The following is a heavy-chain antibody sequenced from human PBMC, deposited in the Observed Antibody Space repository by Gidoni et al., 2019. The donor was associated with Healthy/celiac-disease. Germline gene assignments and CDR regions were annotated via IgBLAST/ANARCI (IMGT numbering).Heavy chain of an antibody. J-gene: IGHJ1*01. CDR3: ARGRRSYDSSGYVVYFQH. V-gene: IGHV4-34*01. CDR1: GGSFRGYY. Sequence: QVQLQQWGAGLLKPSETLSLTCAVYGGSFRGYYWSWIRQPPGKGLEWIGEINHSGSTNYNPSLKGRVTISVDTSKNQFSLKLSSVTAADTAVYYCARGRRSYDSSGYVVYFQHWGQGTLVTVSS. D-gene: IGHD3-22*01. CDR2: INHSGST.